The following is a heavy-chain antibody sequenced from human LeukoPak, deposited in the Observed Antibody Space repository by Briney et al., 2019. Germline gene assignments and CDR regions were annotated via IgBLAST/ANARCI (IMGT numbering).Heavy chain of an antibody. CDR1: GFTFSSYS. V-gene: IGHV3-21*01. CDR2: MSSSISYI. CDR3: ARGGSCPDY. D-gene: IGHD2-15*01. Sequence: VGSLTLSCAASGFTFSSYSMNWVRQAPGKGLEWVSSMSSSISYIYYAGSVKGRYTISRDNAKNSLYLQMNSLRAEDTAVYYCARGGSCPDYWGQGTLVTVSS. J-gene: IGHJ4*02.